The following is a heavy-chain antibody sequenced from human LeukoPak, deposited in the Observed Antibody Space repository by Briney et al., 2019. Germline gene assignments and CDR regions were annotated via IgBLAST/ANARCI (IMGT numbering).Heavy chain of an antibody. J-gene: IGHJ4*02. V-gene: IGHV1-8*01. CDR3: ARGSPYGDYLDY. CDR2: MNPNSGNT. CDR1: GYTFTSYD. D-gene: IGHD4-17*01. Sequence: ASVKVSCKASGYTFTSYDINWVRQATGQGLEWMGWMNPNSGNTGYAQKFQGRVTMTRNTSISTAYMELSSLRSEDTAVYYCARGSPYGDYLDYWGQGTLVTVSS.